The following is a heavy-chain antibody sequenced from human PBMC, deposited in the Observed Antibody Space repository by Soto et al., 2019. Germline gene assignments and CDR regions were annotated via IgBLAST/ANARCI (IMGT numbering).Heavy chain of an antibody. V-gene: IGHV3-30*18. CDR3: VKSAHPAMVTLYCCDN. J-gene: IGHJ4*02. CDR2: ISEDGKKK. D-gene: IGHD5-18*01. CDR1: GFNFNVYA. Sequence: QVQLVESGGGVVQPGRSLRLSCTASGFNFNVYAIHWVRQAPGKGLEWVTLISEDGKKKYFAESVKGRFTVSRDNSENTVFLHMSSLKPEDTTVYYCVKSAHPAMVTLYCCDNWGEGSGVTVSP.